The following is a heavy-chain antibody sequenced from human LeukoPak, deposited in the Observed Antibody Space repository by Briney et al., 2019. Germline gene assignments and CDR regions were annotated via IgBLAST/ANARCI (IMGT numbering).Heavy chain of an antibody. Sequence: GGSLRLSCAASGFTFSSYWMSWVRQAPGKGLEWVANIKQDGSEKYYVDSVKGRFTISRDNAKNSLYLQMNSLRAEDTAVYYCARDGYYYDSSGYSIPPYYFDYWGQGTLVTVSS. CDR1: GFTFSSYW. CDR2: IKQDGSEK. V-gene: IGHV3-7*01. J-gene: IGHJ4*02. D-gene: IGHD3-22*01. CDR3: ARDGYYYDSSGYSIPPYYFDY.